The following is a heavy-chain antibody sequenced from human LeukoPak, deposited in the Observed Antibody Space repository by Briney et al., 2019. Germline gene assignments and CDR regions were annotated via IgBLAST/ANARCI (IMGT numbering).Heavy chain of an antibody. V-gene: IGHV4-4*02. CDR1: GGSISSSNW. Sequence: PSGTLSLTCAVSGGSISSSNWWSWVRQPPGKGLEWIGEIYHSGSTNYNPSLKSRVTISVDKSKNQFSLKLSSVTAADTAVYYCARTYYDILTGYFYGMDVWGKGTTVTVSS. CDR2: IYHSGST. CDR3: ARTYYDILTGYFYGMDV. J-gene: IGHJ6*04. D-gene: IGHD3-9*01.